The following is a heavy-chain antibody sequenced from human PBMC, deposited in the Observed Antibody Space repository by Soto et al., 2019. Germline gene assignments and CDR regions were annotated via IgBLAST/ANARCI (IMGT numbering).Heavy chain of an antibody. Sequence: GGSLRLSCAASGFTFSSYAMSWVRQAPGKGLEWVSAISGSGGSTYYADSVKGRFTISRDNSKNTLYLQMNSLRAEDTAVYYCAKDRAAQNPIDYYYYGMDVWGQGTTVTVSS. CDR1: GFTFSSYA. D-gene: IGHD6-6*01. V-gene: IGHV3-23*01. CDR3: AKDRAAQNPIDYYYYGMDV. CDR2: ISGSGGST. J-gene: IGHJ6*02.